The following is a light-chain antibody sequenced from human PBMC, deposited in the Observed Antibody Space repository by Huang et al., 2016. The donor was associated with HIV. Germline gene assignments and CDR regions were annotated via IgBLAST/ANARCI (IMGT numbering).Light chain of an antibody. CDR2: GAS. CDR3: QQSYNSWT. V-gene: IGKV1-39*01. J-gene: IGKJ1*01. Sequence: DIQMTQSPSSLSASVGDRVTVTCRASQSIGNYLNWYQQKPGKAPKLLIYGASSLQSGVPSRFSGSGSGTAFILSNTSLQPEDFATYYCQQSYNSWTFGQGTKVDIK. CDR1: QSIGNY.